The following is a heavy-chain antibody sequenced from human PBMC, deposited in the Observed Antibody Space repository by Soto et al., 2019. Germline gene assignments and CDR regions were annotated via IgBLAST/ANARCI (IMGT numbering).Heavy chain of an antibody. D-gene: IGHD2-15*01. V-gene: IGHV3-30-3*01. J-gene: IGHJ4*02. CDR1: GFTFSSYA. Sequence: QVQLVESGGGVVQPGRSLRLSCAASGFTFSSYAMHWVRQAPGKGLEWVAVISDDGGNKYYAYSVKGRFTISRDNSNNTLYLQKNSLRAEDTAVYYCARVVVVAATSLHDYWGQGTLVNVSS. CDR2: ISDDGGNK. CDR3: ARVVVVAATSLHDY.